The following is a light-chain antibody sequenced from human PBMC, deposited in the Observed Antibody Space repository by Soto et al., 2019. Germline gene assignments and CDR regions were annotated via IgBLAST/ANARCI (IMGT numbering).Light chain of an antibody. CDR1: SSDVGGYNY. V-gene: IGLV2-11*01. CDR2: DVS. Sequence: QSALTQPRSVSGSPGQSVTISCTGTSSDVGGYNYVSWYQQHPGKAPKIMIYDVSKRPSGVPDRFSGSKSGNTASLTISGLQAEHEAHYYCCSYAGSYTRVFGGGTKLTVL. CDR3: CSYAGSYTRV. J-gene: IGLJ3*02.